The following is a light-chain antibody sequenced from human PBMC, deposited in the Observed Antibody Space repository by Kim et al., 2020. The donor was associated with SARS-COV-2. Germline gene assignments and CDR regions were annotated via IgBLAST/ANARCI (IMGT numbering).Light chain of an antibody. V-gene: IGLV6-57*03. J-gene: IGLJ2*01. CDR1: SGSVEDNY. CDR3: QTYNRDNVL. Sequence: GTKVTISITRSSGSVEDNYVTWYPQRPGGGPTAVIYEDDQRPSGVADRFSGSIDNSSNAASLTISGLRTEDEADYYCQTYNRDNVLFGGGTQLTVL. CDR2: EDD.